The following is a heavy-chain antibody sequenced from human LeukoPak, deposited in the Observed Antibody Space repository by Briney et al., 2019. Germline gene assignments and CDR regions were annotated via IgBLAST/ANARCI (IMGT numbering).Heavy chain of an antibody. V-gene: IGHV1-8*01. D-gene: IGHD3-22*01. CDR3: ARGSEYDSSGFANY. J-gene: IGHJ4*02. Sequence: ASVKVSCKASGYTFTSYDINWVRRATGQGLEWMGWMNPNSGNTGYAQKFQGRVTMTRNTSISTAYMELSSLRSEDTAVYYCARGSEYDSSGFANYWGQGTLVTVSS. CDR2: MNPNSGNT. CDR1: GYTFTSYD.